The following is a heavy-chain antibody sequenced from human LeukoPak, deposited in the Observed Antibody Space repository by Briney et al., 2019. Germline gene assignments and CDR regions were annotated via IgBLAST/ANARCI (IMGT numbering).Heavy chain of an antibody. D-gene: IGHD4-23*01. V-gene: IGHV4-59*01. CDR1: GGSISSYY. J-gene: IGHJ3*02. CDR2: IYYSGST. Sequence: SETLSLTCTVSGGSISSYYWSWIRQPPGKGLEWIGYIYYSGSTNYNPSLKSRVTISVDPSKNQFSLKLSSVTAADTAVYYCARDLGYGGLAFDIWGRGTMVTVSS. CDR3: ARDLGYGGLAFDI.